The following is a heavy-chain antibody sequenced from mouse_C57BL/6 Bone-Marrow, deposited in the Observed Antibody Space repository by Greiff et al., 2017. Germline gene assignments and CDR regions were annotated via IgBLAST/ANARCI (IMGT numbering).Heavy chain of an antibody. CDR3: ATAWFAY. CDR2: IYPRSGNT. Sequence: QVQLQQSGAELARPGASVKLSCKASGYTFTSYGISWVKQRTGQGLEWIGEIYPRSGNTYYNEKFKGKATRTADKSSSTAYIELRSLTSEDSAVYFCATAWFAYWGQGTLVTVSA. V-gene: IGHV1-81*01. J-gene: IGHJ3*01. CDR1: GYTFTSYG.